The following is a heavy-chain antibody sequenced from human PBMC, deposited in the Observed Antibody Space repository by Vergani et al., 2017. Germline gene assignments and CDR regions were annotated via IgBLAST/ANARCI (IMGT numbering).Heavy chain of an antibody. D-gene: IGHD2-8*01. CDR3: ARDMVYSYYYYYGMDV. V-gene: IGHV3-53*01. CDR1: GFTVSNNY. J-gene: IGHJ6*02. Sequence: EVQLVESGGGLIQPGGSLRLSCVVSGFTVSNNYMSWVRQTPGKGLEWVSLIYTGGSTSYADSVMGRFTISRDNSKNMLYLQMNSLRVEDTAVYYCARDMVYSYYYYYGMDVWGQGTTVTVSS. CDR2: IYTGGST.